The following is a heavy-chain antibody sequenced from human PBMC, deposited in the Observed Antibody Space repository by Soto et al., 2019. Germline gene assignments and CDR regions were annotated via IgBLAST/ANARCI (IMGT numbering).Heavy chain of an antibody. CDR1: GGSISSNSYF. D-gene: IGHD6-19*01. CDR3: ASQRYSSVWAPFYF. J-gene: IGHJ4*02. CDR2: IYYSGST. Sequence: SETLSLTCIVSGGSISSNSYFWGWIRQPPGKGLEWIGSIYYSGSTHYNPSLKSRVTMSEDTSKNQFSVSLSSVTAADTAVYYCASQRYSSVWAPFYFWGKGTLVPVSS. V-gene: IGHV4-39*01.